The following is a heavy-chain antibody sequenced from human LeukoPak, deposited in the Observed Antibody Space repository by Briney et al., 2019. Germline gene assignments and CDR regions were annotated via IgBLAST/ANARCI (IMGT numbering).Heavy chain of an antibody. D-gene: IGHD3-3*01. CDR3: AGGTDFWSGYSFDS. V-gene: IGHV3-53*01. J-gene: IGHJ4*02. CDR1: GFTVSDNY. Sequence: GGSLRLSCAASGFTVSDNYMSWVRQAPGKGLEWVSLIYSGGTTDFAESVKGRFTISRDISKNTLSLQLSSLRPEDTAVYFCAGGTDFWSGYSFDSWGQGTLVTVSS. CDR2: IYSGGTT.